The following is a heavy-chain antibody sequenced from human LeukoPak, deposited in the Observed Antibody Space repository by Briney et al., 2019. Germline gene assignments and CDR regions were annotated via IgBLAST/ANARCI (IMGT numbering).Heavy chain of an antibody. V-gene: IGHV3-7*01. Sequence: GGSLRLSCAASGLTFSSSWMNWIRQAPGKGPEWLANINPAGSQKDYVDSVKGRFTISRDNAKESVFLQMNNLRAEDTAVYYCARYSGSFPGWLDPWGPGTLVTVSS. D-gene: IGHD1-26*01. CDR3: ARYSGSFPGWLDP. J-gene: IGHJ5*02. CDR2: INPAGSQK. CDR1: GLTFSSSW.